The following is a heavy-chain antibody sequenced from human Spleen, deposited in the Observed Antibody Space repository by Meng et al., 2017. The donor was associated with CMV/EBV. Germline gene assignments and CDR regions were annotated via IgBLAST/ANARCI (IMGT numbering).Heavy chain of an antibody. J-gene: IGHJ3*02. D-gene: IGHD6-19*01. V-gene: IGHV1-2*02. Sequence: ASVKVSCKASGYTFTGYYMHWVRQAPGQGLEWMGWINPNGGVTNYAQKFQGRVTMTRDTSITTVYMELSRLRSDDTAVYYCARWGAVAGIDGLDIWDQGTMVTVSS. CDR1: GYTFTGYY. CDR2: INPNGGVT. CDR3: ARWGAVAGIDGLDI.